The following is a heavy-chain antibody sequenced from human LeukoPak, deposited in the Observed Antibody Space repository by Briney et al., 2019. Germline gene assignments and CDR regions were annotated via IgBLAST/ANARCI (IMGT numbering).Heavy chain of an antibody. Sequence: PGGPLRLSCAASGFTFSSYSMNWVRQAPGKGLEWVPSISSSSTYKYYADSVKGRLTISRDNAKNSLYLQMNSLRAEDTAVYYCAKGYSSGWHYFDSWGQGTLVTVSS. J-gene: IGHJ4*02. D-gene: IGHD6-19*01. CDR3: AKGYSSGWHYFDS. CDR2: ISSSSTYK. CDR1: GFTFSSYS. V-gene: IGHV3-21*01.